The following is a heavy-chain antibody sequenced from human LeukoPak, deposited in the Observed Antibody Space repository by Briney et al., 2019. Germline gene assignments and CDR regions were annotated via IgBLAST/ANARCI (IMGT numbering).Heavy chain of an antibody. V-gene: IGHV1-69*05. Sequence: ASVKVSCKASGGTFSSYAIRWVRQAPGQGLEWMGRIIPIFGTANYAQKLQGRVTITTDESTSTAYMELSSLRSEDTAVYYCARAGGGTDFLYANDYWGQGTLVTVSS. CDR2: IIPIFGTA. CDR3: ARAGGGTDFLYANDY. CDR1: GGTFSSYA. D-gene: IGHD2-15*01. J-gene: IGHJ4*02.